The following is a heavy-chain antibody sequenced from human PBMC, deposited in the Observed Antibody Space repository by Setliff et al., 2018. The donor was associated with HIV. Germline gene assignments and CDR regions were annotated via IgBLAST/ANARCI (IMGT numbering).Heavy chain of an antibody. V-gene: IGHV4-38-2*01. CDR2: IYHSGST. Sequence: PSETLSLTCAVSGYSISSGYYWGWIRQPPGRGLEWIGSIYHSGSTYYNPSLKSRVTISVDTSKNQFSLKLSSVTAADTAVYYCARAGGVAGAQEAFDIWGQGTMVTVSS. CDR3: ARAGGVAGAQEAFDI. CDR1: GYSISSGYY. J-gene: IGHJ3*02. D-gene: IGHD6-19*01.